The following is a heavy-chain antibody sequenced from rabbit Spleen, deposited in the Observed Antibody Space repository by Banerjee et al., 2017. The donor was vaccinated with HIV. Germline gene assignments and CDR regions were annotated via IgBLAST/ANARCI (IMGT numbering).Heavy chain of an antibody. CDR2: IYTGNGKN. V-gene: IGHV1S45*01. J-gene: IGHJ6*01. Sequence: QEQLVESGGGLVKPGASLTLTCTASGFSFISSYDMSWVRQAPGKGLEWIGFIYTGNGKNYYASWAKGRFTISKTSSTTVTLQLTSLTAADTATYFCARDTSSSFSSYGMDLWGPGTLVTVS. CDR1: GFSFISSYD. CDR3: ARDTSSSFSSYGMDL. D-gene: IGHD1-1*01.